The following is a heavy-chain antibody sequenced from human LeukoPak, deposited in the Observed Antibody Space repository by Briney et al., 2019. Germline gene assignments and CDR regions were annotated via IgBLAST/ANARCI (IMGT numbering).Heavy chain of an antibody. J-gene: IGHJ4*02. CDR1: GGSISSSS. CDR2: ISSSSSYI. Sequence: ETLSLTCTVSGGSISSSSYYWGWIRQPPGKGLEWVSSISSSSSYIYYADSVKGRFTISRDNAKNSLYLQMNSLRAEDTAVYYCARTYSWGMPDYWGQGTLVTVSS. CDR3: ARTYSWGMPDY. D-gene: IGHD5-18*01. V-gene: IGHV3-21*01.